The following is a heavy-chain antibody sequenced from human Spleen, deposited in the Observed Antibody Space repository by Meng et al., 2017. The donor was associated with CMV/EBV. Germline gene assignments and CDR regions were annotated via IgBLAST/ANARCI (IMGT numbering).Heavy chain of an antibody. CDR3: ARHKNGNSLYYYYGMDV. CDR1: GYSFTSYW. V-gene: IGHV5-51*01. D-gene: IGHD4-23*01. CDR2: IYPGDSDT. J-gene: IGHJ6*02. Sequence: GESLKISCKGSGYSFTSYWIGWVRQMPGKGLEWMGIIYPGDSDTRYSPSFQGQVTISADKSISTAYLQWSSLKASDTAMYYCARHKNGNSLYYYYGMDVWGQGTTVTVSS.